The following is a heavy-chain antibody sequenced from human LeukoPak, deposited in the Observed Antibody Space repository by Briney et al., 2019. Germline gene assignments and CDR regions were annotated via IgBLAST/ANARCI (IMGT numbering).Heavy chain of an antibody. D-gene: IGHD2-2*01. CDR3: ARHYCSSTSCNFVY. J-gene: IGHJ4*02. CDR2: VYYSGST. CDR1: GGSISSSSYY. V-gene: IGHV4-39*01. Sequence: SETLSLTCTVSGGSISSSSYYWGWIRQPPGQGLEWIGSVYYSGSTYYNPSLKSRVTISVDTSKNQFSLKLSSVTAADTAVYYCARHYCSSTSCNFVYWGQGNMVTVSS.